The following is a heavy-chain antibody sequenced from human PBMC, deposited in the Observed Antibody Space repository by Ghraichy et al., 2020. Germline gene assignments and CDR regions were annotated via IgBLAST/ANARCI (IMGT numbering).Heavy chain of an antibody. V-gene: IGHV4-39*01. Sequence: SQTLSLTCTVSGGSISSSSYYWGWIRQPPGKGLEWIGSIYYSGSTYYNPSLKSRVTISVDTSKNQFSLKLSSVTAADTAVYYCASHISSSWYGGGYYFDYWGQGTLVTVSS. D-gene: IGHD6-13*01. CDR3: ASHISSSWYGGGYYFDY. J-gene: IGHJ4*02. CDR2: IYYSGST. CDR1: GGSISSSSYY.